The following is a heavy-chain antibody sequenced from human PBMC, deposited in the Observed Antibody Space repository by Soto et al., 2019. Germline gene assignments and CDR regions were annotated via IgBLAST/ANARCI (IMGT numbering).Heavy chain of an antibody. J-gene: IGHJ6*02. Sequence: ASVKISCKASGYTFTDYYLHWVQQAPGQGLQWMGWISPKSGDTKYAQNLQGRVTMTRDTSIGATYMELSSLTSDDTAVYYCAKLAYCHYAMDVCRQLXTFTASS. CDR3: AKLAYCHYAMDV. D-gene: IGHD2-8*02. V-gene: IGHV1-2*02. CDR2: ISPKSGDT. CDR1: GYTFTDYY.